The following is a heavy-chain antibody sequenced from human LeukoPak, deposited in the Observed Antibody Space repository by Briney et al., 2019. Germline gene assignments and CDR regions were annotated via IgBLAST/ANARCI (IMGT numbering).Heavy chain of an antibody. V-gene: IGHV4-4*02. CDR2: IYHSGST. CDR3: ARGGGYYGSGSYYKLI. J-gene: IGHJ4*02. D-gene: IGHD3-10*01. Sequence: SETLSLTCAVSGGSISSSNWWSWVRQPPGKGLEWIGEIYHSGSTNYNPSLKSRVTISVDTSKNQFSLKLSSVTAADTAVYYCARGGGYYGSGSYYKLIWGQGTLVTVSS. CDR1: GGSISSSNW.